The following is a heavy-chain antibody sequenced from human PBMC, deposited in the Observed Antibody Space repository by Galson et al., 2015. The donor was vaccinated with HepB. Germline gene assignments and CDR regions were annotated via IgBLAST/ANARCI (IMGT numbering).Heavy chain of an antibody. CDR3: TKDREAPYDFLYYFDY. CDR2: ISGSGQST. Sequence: SLRLSCAASGFTFPNFAMSWVRQAPGKGLEWVAGISGSGQSTHYADSVKGRFTISRDNSKNTLYLQMTSLRGEDMAIYYCTKDREAPYDFLYYFDYWGQGTLVAVSS. J-gene: IGHJ4*02. V-gene: IGHV3-23*01. CDR1: GFTFPNFA. D-gene: IGHD3/OR15-3a*01.